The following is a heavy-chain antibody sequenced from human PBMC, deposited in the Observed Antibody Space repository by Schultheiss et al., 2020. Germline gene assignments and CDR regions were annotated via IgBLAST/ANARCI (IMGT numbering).Heavy chain of an antibody. CDR2: ISSSGSTI. CDR1: GFTFSSNA. Sequence: GGSLRLSCAASGFTFSSNAMTWVRQAPGKGLEWVSYISSSGSTIYYADSVKGRFTISRDNAKNSLYLQMNSLRAEDTAVYYCARGSPLSSGYWGYYYYYYMDVWGKGTTVTVSS. J-gene: IGHJ6*03. V-gene: IGHV3-48*03. D-gene: IGHD3-22*01. CDR3: ARGSPLSSGYWGYYYYYYMDV.